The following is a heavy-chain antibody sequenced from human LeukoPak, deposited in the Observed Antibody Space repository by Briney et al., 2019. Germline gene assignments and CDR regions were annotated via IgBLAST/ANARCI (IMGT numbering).Heavy chain of an antibody. V-gene: IGHV1-58*02. J-gene: IGHJ6*03. CDR1: GFTFTSSA. D-gene: IGHD3-22*01. CDR3: AAGLFYDSSGYYYDYYYYYMDV. CDR2: IVVGSGNT. Sequence: SVKVSCKVSGFTFTSSAMQWVRQARGQRLEWIGWIVVGSGNTNYAQKFQERVTITRDMSTSTAYVELSSLRSEDTAVYYCAAGLFYDSSGYYYDYYYYYMDVWGKGTTVTVSS.